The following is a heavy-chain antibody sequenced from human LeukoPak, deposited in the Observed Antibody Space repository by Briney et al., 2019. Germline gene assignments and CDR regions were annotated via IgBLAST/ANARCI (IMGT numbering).Heavy chain of an antibody. CDR1: SGSFTGFY. CDR3: AREGVAAAGAFDN. CDR2: MYYSGSS. D-gene: IGHD6-13*01. V-gene: IGHV4-34*11. J-gene: IGHJ4*02. Sequence: SETLSLTCAVYSGSFTGFYWSWIRQPPGKGLEWIAHMYYSGSSKYNPYLKSRATISRDTSKNQFSLKLTSVTVADTAVYFCAREGVAAAGAFDNWGQGTLVTVSA.